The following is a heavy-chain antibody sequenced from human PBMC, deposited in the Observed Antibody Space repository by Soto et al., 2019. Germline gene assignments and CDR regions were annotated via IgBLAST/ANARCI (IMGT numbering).Heavy chain of an antibody. Sequence: SGTLSLTCTVSGGSISGYYWGWIRQPPGKGLEWIGYIHYSGSTNYNPSLRSRVTISVDTPKNQFSLKVNSMTAADTAIYYCAXXGXDARKGRWFDPWGQGTLVTVSS. CDR3: AXXGXDARKGRWFDP. CDR1: GGSISGYY. V-gene: IGHV4-59*01. D-gene: IGHD1-26*01. CDR2: IHYSGST. J-gene: IGHJ5*02.